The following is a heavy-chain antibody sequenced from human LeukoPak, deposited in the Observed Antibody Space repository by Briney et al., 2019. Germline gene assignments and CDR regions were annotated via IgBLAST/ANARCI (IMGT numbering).Heavy chain of an antibody. D-gene: IGHD4-17*01. Sequence: SATLSLTCAVYGGSFSGYYWSWICQPPGKGLEWIGEINHSGSTNYNPSLKSRVTISVDTSKNQFSLKLSSVTAADTAVYYCARHGDSLGYWGQGTLVTVSS. J-gene: IGHJ4*02. CDR2: INHSGST. CDR3: ARHGDSLGY. CDR1: GGSFSGYY. V-gene: IGHV4-34*01.